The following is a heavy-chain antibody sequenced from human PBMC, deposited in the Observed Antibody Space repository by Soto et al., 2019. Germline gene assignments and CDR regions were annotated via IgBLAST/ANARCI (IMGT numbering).Heavy chain of an antibody. CDR3: ANDRVASGLNYFDY. J-gene: IGHJ4*02. CDR2: ILWNSDSI. D-gene: IGHD6-25*01. V-gene: IGHV3-9*01. Sequence: EVQLVESGGGLVQPGRSLRLSCAASGFTFEDYAMHWVRQAPGKGLEWVSGILWNSDSIGYADSVKGRFTISRDNAKNSLYLQMSGLRAEDTALYYCANDRVASGLNYFDYWGQGTMVTVSS. CDR1: GFTFEDYA.